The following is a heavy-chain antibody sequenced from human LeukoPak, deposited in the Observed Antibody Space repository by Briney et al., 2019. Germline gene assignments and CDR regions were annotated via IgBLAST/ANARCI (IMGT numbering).Heavy chain of an antibody. CDR3: ARQGGGTDGFDI. D-gene: IGHD2-15*01. Sequence: SQTLSLTCAISGDSVSTNSAAWVWIRQSPSRGLEWLGRTYYRSKWYNDYAVSVKSRVTINPDTSKNQFSLQLTSVTPEDTAVYYCARQGGGTDGFDIWGLGTMVIVSS. J-gene: IGHJ3*02. V-gene: IGHV6-1*01. CDR1: GDSVSTNSAA. CDR2: TYYRSKWYN.